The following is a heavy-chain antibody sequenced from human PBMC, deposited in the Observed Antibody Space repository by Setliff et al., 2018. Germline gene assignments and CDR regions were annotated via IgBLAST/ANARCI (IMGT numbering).Heavy chain of an antibody. CDR1: GGSISSYPYY. V-gene: IGHV4-39*07. CDR3: AGGSGSGSPDY. J-gene: IGHJ4*02. Sequence: SETLSLTCTVSGGSISSYPYYWGWIRQPPGEGLEWIGNFYHTGITYYKPSLKSRVTISADTSKNQLSLNLTSVTAADTAVYYCAGGSGSGSPDYWGQGTLVTVSS. CDR2: FYHTGIT. D-gene: IGHD3-10*01.